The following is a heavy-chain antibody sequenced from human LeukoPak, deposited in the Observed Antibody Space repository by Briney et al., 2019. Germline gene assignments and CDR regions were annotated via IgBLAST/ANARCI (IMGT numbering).Heavy chain of an antibody. Sequence: GGSLRLSCAASGFTFSTYGIHWVRQAPGKGLDWVGLLSSGGINKHYADSVKGRFIISRDNSMNTLYLQMNSLGVEDTAVYYCARDHAGSGRAFDYWGQGSLVTVSS. CDR1: GFTFSTYG. J-gene: IGHJ4*02. V-gene: IGHV3-30*03. CDR2: LSSGGINK. CDR3: ARDHAGSGRAFDY. D-gene: IGHD2-15*01.